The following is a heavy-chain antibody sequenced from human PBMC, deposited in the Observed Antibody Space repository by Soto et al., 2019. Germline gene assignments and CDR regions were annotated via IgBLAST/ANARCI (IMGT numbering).Heavy chain of an antibody. Sequence: GGSLRLSCAASEFTFSSYSMNWVRQAPGKGLEWVSYISSSSSTIYYADSVKGRFTISRDNAKNSLYLQMNSLRDEDTAVYYCARDEQQLAPYYYYGMDVWGQGTTVTVSS. CDR1: EFTFSSYS. V-gene: IGHV3-48*02. D-gene: IGHD6-13*01. J-gene: IGHJ6*02. CDR3: ARDEQQLAPYYYYGMDV. CDR2: ISSSSSTI.